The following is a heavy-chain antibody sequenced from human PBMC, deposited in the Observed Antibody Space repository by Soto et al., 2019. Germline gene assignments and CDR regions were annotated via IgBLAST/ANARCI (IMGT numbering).Heavy chain of an antibody. Sequence: GGSLRLSCAASGFTFSTYWMSWVRQAPGKGLEWVANIKQDGSEKYYVDSVKGRFTISRDNAKNSLYLQMNSLRAEDTAVYYCARAGQWLVSVYFDFWGQGTLVTVSS. J-gene: IGHJ4*02. D-gene: IGHD6-19*01. CDR1: GFTFSTYW. V-gene: IGHV3-7*01. CDR3: ARAGQWLVSVYFDF. CDR2: IKQDGSEK.